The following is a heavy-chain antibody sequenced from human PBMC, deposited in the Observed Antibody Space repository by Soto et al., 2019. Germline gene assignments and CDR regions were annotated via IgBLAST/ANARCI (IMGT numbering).Heavy chain of an antibody. CDR2: IYWDDDK. Sequence: QITLKESGPTLVKPTQTLTLTCTFSGFSLSTSGVGVGWIRQPPGKALEWLALIYWDDDKRYSPSLKSRLTIXKXXSKNQLVLTMTNMDPVDTPTDYCAPRGRYYYGMDVWGQGTTVTVSS. J-gene: IGHJ6*02. V-gene: IGHV2-5*02. CDR1: GFSLSTSGVG. CDR3: APRGRYYYGMDV.